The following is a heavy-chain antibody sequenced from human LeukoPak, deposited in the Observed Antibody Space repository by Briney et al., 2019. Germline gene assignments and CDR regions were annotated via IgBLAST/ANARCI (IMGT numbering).Heavy chain of an antibody. CDR3: AREDSRIDAFDI. V-gene: IGHV1-2*02. J-gene: IGHJ3*02. CDR1: GNTFSNYD. Sequence: ASAKVSCKASGNTFSNYDMNWVRQAPGQGLEWMGWINPNSGGTNYAQKFQGRVTMTRDTSISTAYMELSRLRSDDTAVYYCAREDSRIDAFDIWGQGTMVTVSS. CDR2: INPNSGGT. D-gene: IGHD1-14*01.